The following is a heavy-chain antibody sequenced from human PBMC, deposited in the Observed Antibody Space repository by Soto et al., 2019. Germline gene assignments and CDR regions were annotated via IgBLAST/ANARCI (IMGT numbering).Heavy chain of an antibody. CDR2: IVVGSGNT. D-gene: IGHD2-2*01. CDR1: GFTFTSSA. V-gene: IGHV1-58*01. CDR3: AADHGNIVVVPAAQGDAYGMDV. J-gene: IGHJ6*02. Sequence: SVKVSCKASGFTFTSSAVQWVRQARGQRLEWIGWIVVGSGNTNYAQKFQERVTITRDMSTSTAYMELSSLRSEDTAVYYCAADHGNIVVVPAAQGDAYGMDVWGQGTTVTVSS.